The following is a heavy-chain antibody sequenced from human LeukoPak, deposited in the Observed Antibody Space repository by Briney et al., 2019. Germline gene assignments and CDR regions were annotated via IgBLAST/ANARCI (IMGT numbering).Heavy chain of an antibody. CDR1: GFTVSSNY. Sequence: GSLRLSCAASGFTVSSNYMSWIRQPPGKGLEWIGEINHSGSTNYNPSLKSRVTISVDTSKNQFSLKLSSVTAADTAVYYCARRPARYAFDIWGQGTMVTVSS. CDR3: ARRPARYAFDI. CDR2: INHSGST. J-gene: IGHJ3*02. V-gene: IGHV4-34*01.